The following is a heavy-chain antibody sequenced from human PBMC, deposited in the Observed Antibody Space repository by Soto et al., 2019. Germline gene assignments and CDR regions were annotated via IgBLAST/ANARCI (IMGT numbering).Heavy chain of an antibody. D-gene: IGHD6-6*01. CDR3: TRQLEYSSSYYYYYGMDV. V-gene: IGHV3-73*01. Sequence: GGSLRLSCAASGFTFSGSAMHWVRQASGKGLEWVGRIRSKANSYATAYAASVKGRFTISRDDSKNTAYLQMNSLKTEDTAVYYCTRQLEYSSSYYYYYGMDVWGQGTTVTVSS. J-gene: IGHJ6*02. CDR2: IRSKANSYAT. CDR1: GFTFSGSA.